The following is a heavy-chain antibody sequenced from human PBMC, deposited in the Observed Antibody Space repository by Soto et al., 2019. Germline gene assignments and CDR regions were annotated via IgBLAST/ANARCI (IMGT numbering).Heavy chain of an antibody. CDR2: ISYDGSNK. Sequence: GGSLRLSCAASGFTFSSYGMHWVRQAPGKGLEWVAVISYDGSNKYYADSVKGRFTISRDNSKNTLYLQINSLRAEDTAVYYCAKDRTAFPYYFDYWGQGTLVTVSS. J-gene: IGHJ4*02. CDR3: AKDRTAFPYYFDY. D-gene: IGHD1-1*01. CDR1: GFTFSSYG. V-gene: IGHV3-30*18.